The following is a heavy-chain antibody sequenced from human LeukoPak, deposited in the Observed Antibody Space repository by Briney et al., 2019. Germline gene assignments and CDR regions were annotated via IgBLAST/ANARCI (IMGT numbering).Heavy chain of an antibody. V-gene: IGHV3-30*04. Sequence: GGSLRLSCAASGFTFSSYAMHWVRQAPGKGLEWVAVISYDGSNKYYADSVKGRFTISRDNSKNTLYLQMNSLRAEDTAVYYCASSPPDPLLKNDAFDIWGQGTMVTVSS. CDR2: ISYDGSNK. CDR3: ASSPPDPLLKNDAFDI. J-gene: IGHJ3*02. CDR1: GFTFSSYA. D-gene: IGHD2-15*01.